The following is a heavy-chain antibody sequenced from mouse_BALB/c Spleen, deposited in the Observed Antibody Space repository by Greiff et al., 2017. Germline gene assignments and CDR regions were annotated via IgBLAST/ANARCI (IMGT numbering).Heavy chain of an antibody. J-gene: IGHJ4*01. V-gene: IGHV2-6-7*01. CDR3: ARDPPYGYDEYYAMDY. CDR1: GFSLTGYG. CDR2: IWGDGST. D-gene: IGHD2-2*01. Sequence: QVQLQQSGPGLVAPSQSLSITCTVSGFSLTGYGVNWVRQPPGKGLEWLGMIWGDGSTDYNSALKSRLSISKDNSKSQVFLKMNSLQTDDTARYYCARDPPYGYDEYYAMDYGGQGTSVTVSS.